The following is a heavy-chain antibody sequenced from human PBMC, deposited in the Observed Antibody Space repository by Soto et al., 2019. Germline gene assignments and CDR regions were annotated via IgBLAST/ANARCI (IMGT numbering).Heavy chain of an antibody. CDR2: VGGGGENT. D-gene: IGHD3-10*01. CDR3: AKRDSGSGRSPPLINY. CDR1: GFTFSSYS. V-gene: IGHV3-23*01. J-gene: IGHJ4*02. Sequence: EVQLLESGGGLVQPGGSLRLSCAASGFTFSSYSMNWVRQAPGKGLEWVATVGGGGENTFYADSVKGRFTISRDDSQNTLYRQMSSLGAEDTAVYFCAKRDSGSGRSPPLINYWGQGTLVTVSS.